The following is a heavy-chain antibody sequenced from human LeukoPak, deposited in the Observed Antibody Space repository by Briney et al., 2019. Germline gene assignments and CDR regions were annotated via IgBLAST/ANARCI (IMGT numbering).Heavy chain of an antibody. V-gene: IGHV3-53*01. Sequence: PGGSLRLSCAASGFTVSSNYMSWVRQAPGKGLEWVSVIYSGGSTYYADSVKGRFTISRDNSKNTLYLQMNSLRAEDTAVYYCAKDDSGTLHLVFDYWGQGTLVTVSS. CDR2: IYSGGST. CDR1: GFTVSSNY. CDR3: AKDDSGTLHLVFDY. J-gene: IGHJ4*02. D-gene: IGHD1-26*01.